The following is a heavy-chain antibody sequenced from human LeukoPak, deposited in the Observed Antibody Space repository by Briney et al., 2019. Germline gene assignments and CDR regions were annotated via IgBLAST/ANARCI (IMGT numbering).Heavy chain of an antibody. J-gene: IGHJ6*02. CDR3: ARVPAAPRLYMDV. CDR1: SGSVNSYY. D-gene: IGHD2-2*01. CDR2: IYYSGST. Sequence: SETLSLTCTVSSGSVNSYYWSWIRQPPGKGLEWIGYIYYSGSTNYNPSLKSRVTISVDTSKNQFSLKLSSVTAADTAVYYCARVPAAPRLYMDVWGQGTTVTVSS. V-gene: IGHV4-59*02.